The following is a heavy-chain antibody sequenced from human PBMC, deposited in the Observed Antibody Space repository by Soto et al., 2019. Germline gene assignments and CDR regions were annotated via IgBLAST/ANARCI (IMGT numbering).Heavy chain of an antibody. Sequence: QVQLVQSGAEVKKPGSSVKVSCKASGGTFSSYAISWVRQAPGQGLEWMGGIIPIFGTANYAQKFQGRVTITADESTSTAYMELSSLRSEDTAVYYCARVWEQQLDPSYYYYGMDVWGQGTTVTVSS. J-gene: IGHJ6*02. CDR1: GGTFSSYA. CDR3: ARVWEQQLDPSYYYYGMDV. V-gene: IGHV1-69*01. D-gene: IGHD6-13*01. CDR2: IIPIFGTA.